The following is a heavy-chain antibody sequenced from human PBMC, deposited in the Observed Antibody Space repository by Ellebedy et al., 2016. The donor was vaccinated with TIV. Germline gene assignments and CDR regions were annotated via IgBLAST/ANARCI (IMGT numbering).Heavy chain of an antibody. CDR1: GFTFSDYY. V-gene: IGHV3-11*01. CDR3: ARVDDILTSFDY. CDR2: ISSSGSTI. D-gene: IGHD3-9*01. Sequence: GGSLRLXCAASGFTFSDYYMSWIRQAPGKGLEWVSYISSSGSTIYYADSVKGRFTISRDNAKNSLYLQMNSLRAEDTAVYCCARVDDILTSFDYWGQGTLVTVSS. J-gene: IGHJ4*02.